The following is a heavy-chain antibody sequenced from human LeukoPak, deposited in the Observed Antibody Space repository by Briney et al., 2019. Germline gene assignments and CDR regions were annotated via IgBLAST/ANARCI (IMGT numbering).Heavy chain of an antibody. D-gene: IGHD1-14*01. CDR2: IKSKTYGGTT. V-gene: IGHV3-15*01. Sequence: RAGGSLRLSCAASGFTFSNAWMSWVRQAPGKGLEWVGRIKSKTYGGTTDYAAPVEGRVTISRDDSKNTLYLQMNSLKTEDTAVYYCTTTPGGAGTDDYWGQGTLVTVSS. J-gene: IGHJ4*02. CDR3: TTTPGGAGTDDY. CDR1: GFTFSNAW.